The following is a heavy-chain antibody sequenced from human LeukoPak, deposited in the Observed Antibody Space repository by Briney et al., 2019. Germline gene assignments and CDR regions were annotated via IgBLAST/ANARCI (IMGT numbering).Heavy chain of an antibody. CDR3: ARDSPIVVGKDYYYYGMDV. V-gene: IGHV1-2*04. D-gene: IGHD3-22*01. J-gene: IGHJ6*02. CDR2: INPNSGGT. Sequence: ASVKVSCKASGGTFSSYAISWVRQAPGQGLEWMGWINPNSGGTNYAQKFQGWVTMTRDTSISTAYMELSRLRSDDTAVYYCARDSPIVVGKDYYYYGMDVWGQGTTVTVSS. CDR1: GGTFSSYA.